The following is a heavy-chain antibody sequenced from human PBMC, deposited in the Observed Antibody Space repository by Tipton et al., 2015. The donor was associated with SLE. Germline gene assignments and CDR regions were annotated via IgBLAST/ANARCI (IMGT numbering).Heavy chain of an antibody. J-gene: IGHJ4*02. CDR2: ISGTSVDI. CDR3: AKGDGFNYGHGFDF. V-gene: IGHV3-23*01. CDR1: GFTFSNYA. D-gene: IGHD5-18*01. Sequence: GSLRLSCSASGFTFSNYAMSWVRQAPGKGLEWVSAISGTSVDIYYVDSVKGRFTIFRDNSKNTVFLQMNSLRVEDTAVYYCAKGDGFNYGHGFDFWGQGTLITVSS.